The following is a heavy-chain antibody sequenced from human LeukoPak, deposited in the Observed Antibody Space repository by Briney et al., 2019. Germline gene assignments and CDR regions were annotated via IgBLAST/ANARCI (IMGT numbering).Heavy chain of an antibody. Sequence: PSETLSLACTVSGGSISSYYWSWIRQPPGKGLDWIGYIYYSGSTNYNPSLKSRVTISVDTSKNQFSLKLSSVTAADTAVYYCARVYYDFWSGYYLDLWGQGPLVTVSS. CDR3: ARVYYDFWSGYYLDL. D-gene: IGHD3-3*01. V-gene: IGHV4-59*12. CDR1: GGSISSYY. J-gene: IGHJ4*02. CDR2: IYYSGST.